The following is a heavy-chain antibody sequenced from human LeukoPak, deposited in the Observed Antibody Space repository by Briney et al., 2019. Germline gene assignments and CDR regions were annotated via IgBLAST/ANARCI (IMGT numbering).Heavy chain of an antibody. V-gene: IGHV4-39*01. J-gene: IGHJ4*02. CDR3: ARVVAGMYYFDY. CDR2: IYYSGST. Sequence: SETLSLTCTVSGGSISSSSYYWGWIRQPPGKGLEWIGSIYYSGSTYYNPSLKSRATISVDTSKNQFSLKLSSVTAADTAVYYCARVVAGMYYFDYWGQGTLVTVSS. CDR1: GGSISSSSYY. D-gene: IGHD6-19*01.